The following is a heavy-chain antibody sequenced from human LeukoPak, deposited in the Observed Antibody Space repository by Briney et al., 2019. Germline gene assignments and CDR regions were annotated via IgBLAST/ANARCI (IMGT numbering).Heavy chain of an antibody. CDR3: ASKDTSGWYEEA. J-gene: IGHJ5*02. CDR1: GYTFTSYY. V-gene: IGHV1-46*01. Sequence: ASVKVSCKASGYTFTSYYIHWVRQAPGQGPEWMGVINPGGGSTSYAQKFQGRVTMTRDTSTSTVYMELSSLRSEDTAVYYCASKDTSGWYEEAWGQGSLVTVSS. CDR2: INPGGGST. D-gene: IGHD6-19*01.